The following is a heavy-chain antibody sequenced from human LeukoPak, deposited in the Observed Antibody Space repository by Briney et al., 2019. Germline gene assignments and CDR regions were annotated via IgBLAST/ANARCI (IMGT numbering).Heavy chain of an antibody. J-gene: IGHJ6*02. V-gene: IGHV3-23*01. CDR2: ISGSGGST. D-gene: IGHD2-2*01. CDR3: AKPLGYCSSTSCYDAYYYYGMDV. CDR1: GFTFSSYA. Sequence: GGSLRLSCAASGFTFSSYAMSRVRQAPGKGLEWVSAISGSGGSTYYADSVKGRFTISRDNSKNTLYLQMNSLRAEDTAVYYCAKPLGYCSSTSCYDAYYYYGMDVWGQGTTVTVSS.